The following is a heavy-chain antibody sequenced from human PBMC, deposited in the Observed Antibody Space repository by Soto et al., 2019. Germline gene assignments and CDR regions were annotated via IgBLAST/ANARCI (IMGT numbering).Heavy chain of an antibody. CDR1: GYTLSSYA. CDR2: INAGNGNT. Sequence: ASVKVSCKASGYTLSSYAMQWVRQAPGQRLEWTGWINAGNGNTIYSQKFQGRDTINRDTSASTAYMELSSLRSEDTAVYYCARDPGYSYVYNWGQGTLVTVSS. V-gene: IGHV1-3*01. J-gene: IGHJ4*02. D-gene: IGHD5-18*01. CDR3: ARDPGYSYVYN.